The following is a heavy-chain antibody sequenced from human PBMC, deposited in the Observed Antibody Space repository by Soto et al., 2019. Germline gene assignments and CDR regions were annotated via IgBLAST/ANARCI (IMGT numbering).Heavy chain of an antibody. J-gene: IGHJ4*02. CDR2: INPNSGGT. CDR1: RYTFTGYY. D-gene: IGHD6-6*01. V-gene: IGHV1-2*02. CDR3: ARGVQLARPPFDY. Sequence: GSAKVFCKAPRYTFTGYYMHWVRQSPGQGLEWMGWINPNSGGTNYAQKFQGRVTMTRGTSISTAYMELSRLRSDETAVYYCARGVQLARPPFDYWGQGTLVPVSS.